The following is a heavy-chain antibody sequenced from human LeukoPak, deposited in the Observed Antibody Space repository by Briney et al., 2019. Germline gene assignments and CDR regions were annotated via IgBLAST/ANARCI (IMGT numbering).Heavy chain of an antibody. CDR1: GYTFTGYY. V-gene: IGHV1-2*02. CDR3: ARSTFSGSYPFDY. CDR2: INPNSGGT. J-gene: IGHJ4*02. Sequence: ASVKVSCKASGYTFTGYYMHWVRQAPGQGLEWVGWINPNSGGTNYAQKFQGRVIMTRDTSISTAYMELSRLRSDDTAVYYCARSTFSGSYPFDYWGQGTLVTVSS. D-gene: IGHD3-10*01.